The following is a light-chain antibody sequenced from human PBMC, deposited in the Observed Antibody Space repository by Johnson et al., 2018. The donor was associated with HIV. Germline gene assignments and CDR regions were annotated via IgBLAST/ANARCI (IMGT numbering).Light chain of an antibody. CDR3: GTWDSSLPSYV. CDR1: SSNIGNNY. V-gene: IGLV1-51*01. J-gene: IGLJ1*01. Sequence: QSVLTQPPSVYAAPGQKVTISCSGSSSNIGNNYVSWYQHLPGTAPKLLIYDNNKRPSGIPGRFSGSKSGPSATLGITGLQTGDEADYYCGTWDSSLPSYVCGAGTKVTVL. CDR2: DNN.